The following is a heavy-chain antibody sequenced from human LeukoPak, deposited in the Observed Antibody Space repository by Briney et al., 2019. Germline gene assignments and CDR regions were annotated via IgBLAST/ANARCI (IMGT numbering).Heavy chain of an antibody. CDR2: ISSSSSYM. CDR1: GFTFSSYS. J-gene: IGHJ5*02. CDR3: ARNSGYEMGSNWFDP. D-gene: IGHD5-12*01. V-gene: IGHV3-21*01. Sequence: PGGSLRLSCAASGFTFSSYSMNWVRQAPGKGLEWVSSISSSSSYMYYADSVKGRFTISRDNAKNSLYLQMNGLRAEDTAVYYCARNSGYEMGSNWFDPWGQGTLVTVSS.